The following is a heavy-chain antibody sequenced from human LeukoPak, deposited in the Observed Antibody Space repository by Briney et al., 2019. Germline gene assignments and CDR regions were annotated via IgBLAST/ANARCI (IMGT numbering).Heavy chain of an antibody. D-gene: IGHD7-27*01. CDR1: GFMFRDCG. V-gene: IGHV3-30*02. CDR2: IWNDGRSE. CDR3: AKDPGATAWGYYMDV. Sequence: GGSLRLSCAASGFMFRDCGMHWVRQAPGKGLEWVSFIWNDGRSEHYADSVQGRFSVSRDNSDNTLYLHMTNLRPDDTAIYYCAKDPGATAWGYYMDVWGTGTTVTVSS. J-gene: IGHJ6*03.